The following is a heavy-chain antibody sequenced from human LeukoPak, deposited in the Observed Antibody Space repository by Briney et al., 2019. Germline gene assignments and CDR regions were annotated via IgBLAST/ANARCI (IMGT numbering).Heavy chain of an antibody. CDR3: ARSPGSTSWFDP. J-gene: IGHJ5*02. Sequence: GASVKVSCKASGYTFTSYYLHWVRQAPGQGLEWMGVINPSGGSTSYAQKFQGRVTMTRDTSTSTVYMELSSLRSEDTAVCYCARSPGSTSWFDPWGQGTLVTVSS. CDR1: GYTFTSYY. D-gene: IGHD3-10*01. V-gene: IGHV1-46*01. CDR2: INPSGGST.